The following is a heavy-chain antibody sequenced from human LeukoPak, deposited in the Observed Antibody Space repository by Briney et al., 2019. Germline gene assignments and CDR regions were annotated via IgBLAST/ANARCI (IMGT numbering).Heavy chain of an antibody. V-gene: IGHV3-23*01. CDR2: ISGSGGST. Sequence: GGSLRLSCAASGFTFSSYAMSWVRQAPGKGLEWVPAISGSGGSTYYADSVKGRSTISRDNSKNTLYLQMNSLRAEDTAVYYCAKDGMATISYYFDYWGQGTLVTVSS. D-gene: IGHD5-24*01. J-gene: IGHJ4*02. CDR1: GFTFSSYA. CDR3: AKDGMATISYYFDY.